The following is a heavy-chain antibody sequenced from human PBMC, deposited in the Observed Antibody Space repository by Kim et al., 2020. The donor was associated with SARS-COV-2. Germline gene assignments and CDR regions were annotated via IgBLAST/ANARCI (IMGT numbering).Heavy chain of an antibody. CDR3: ASPYDSSGYYVQDAFDI. D-gene: IGHD3-22*01. J-gene: IGHJ3*02. CDR2: ISAYNGNT. CDR1: GYTFTRYG. Sequence: ASVKVSCKASGYTFTRYGISWVRQAPGQGLEWMGWISAYNGNTNYAQKLQGRVTMTTDTSTSTAYMELRSLRSDDTTVYYCASPYDSSGYYVQDAFDIWGQGTMVTVSS. V-gene: IGHV1-18*01.